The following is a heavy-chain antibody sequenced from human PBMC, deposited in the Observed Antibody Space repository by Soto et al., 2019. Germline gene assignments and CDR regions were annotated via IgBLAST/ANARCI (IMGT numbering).Heavy chain of an antibody. CDR2: INHSGST. CDR3: ARDKITGRFGY. D-gene: IGHD2-8*02. J-gene: IGHJ4*02. CDR1: GGSFSGYY. V-gene: IGHV4-34*01. Sequence: QVQLQQWGAGLLKPSETLSLTCAVYGGSFSGYYWTWIRQPPGTGLEWIGEINHSGSTNYNPSLNSRVPISVDTSKSPFSLKLTSVTAAVTAVYYCARDKITGRFGYWGQGTLVTVSS.